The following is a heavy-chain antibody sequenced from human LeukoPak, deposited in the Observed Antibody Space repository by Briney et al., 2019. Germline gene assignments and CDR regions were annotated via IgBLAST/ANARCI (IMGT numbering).Heavy chain of an antibody. CDR3: ARDEVGGPLKY. J-gene: IGHJ4*02. CDR1: GFTFSSYG. Sequence: PGGSLRLSCAASGFTFSSYGMSWVRQAPGKGLEWVSAISGSGGSTYYADSVKGRFTISRDNSKNTLYLQMNSLRAEDTAVYYCARDEVGGPLKYWGQGILVTVSS. V-gene: IGHV3-23*01. CDR2: ISGSGGST. D-gene: IGHD1-26*01.